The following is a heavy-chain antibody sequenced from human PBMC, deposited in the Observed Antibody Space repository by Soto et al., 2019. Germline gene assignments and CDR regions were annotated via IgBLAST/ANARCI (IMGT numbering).Heavy chain of an antibody. CDR1: GGSFSGYY. J-gene: IGHJ6*02. D-gene: IGHD3-10*01. Sequence: SETLSLTCAVYGGSFSGYYWSWIRQPPGKGLEWIGEINHSGSTNYNPSLKSRVTISVDTSKNQFSLKLSSVTAADTAVYYCARPIRGVIPYYYYYGMDVWGQGTTVTVSS. CDR3: ARPIRGVIPYYYYYGMDV. CDR2: INHSGST. V-gene: IGHV4-34*01.